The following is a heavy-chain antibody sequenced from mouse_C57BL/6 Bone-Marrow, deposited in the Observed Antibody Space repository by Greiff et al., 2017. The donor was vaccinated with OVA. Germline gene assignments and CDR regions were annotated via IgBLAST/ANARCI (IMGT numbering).Heavy chain of an antibody. J-gene: IGHJ3*01. CDR2: IYPGDGDT. CDR1: GYAFSSSW. CDR3: ARSCGSSSVDWFAY. Sequence: VQLQQSGPELVKPGASVKISCKASGYAFSSSWMNWVKQRPGKGLEWIGRIYPGDGDTNYNGKFKGKATLTADKSSSTAYMQLSSLTSEDSAVYFCARSCGSSSVDWFAYWGQGTLVTVSA. D-gene: IGHD1-1*01. V-gene: IGHV1-82*01.